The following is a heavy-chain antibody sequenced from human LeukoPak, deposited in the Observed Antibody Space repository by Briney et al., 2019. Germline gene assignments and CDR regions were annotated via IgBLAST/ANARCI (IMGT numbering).Heavy chain of an antibody. J-gene: IGHJ4*02. Sequence: ASVKVSCKASGYTFTSYGISWVRQAPGQGLEWMGWISAYNGNTNYAQKLQGRVTMTTDTSTSTAYMELRSLRSDDTAVYYCARSNRYCGGDCYSGYWGQGTLVTVSS. CDR3: ARSNRYCGGDCYSGY. CDR2: ISAYNGNT. V-gene: IGHV1-18*01. D-gene: IGHD2-21*01. CDR1: GYTFTSYG.